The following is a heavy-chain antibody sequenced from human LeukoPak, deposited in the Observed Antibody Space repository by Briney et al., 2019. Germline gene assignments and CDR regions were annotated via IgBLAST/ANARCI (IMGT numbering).Heavy chain of an antibody. CDR2: ISSSSSYI. Sequence: GGSLRLSCAASGFTFSSYSMNWVRQAPGKGLEWVSSISSSSSYIYYADSVKGRFTISRDNAKNSLYLQMNSLRAEDTAVYYCARDDHRGYSYGYGDYWGQGTLVTVSS. J-gene: IGHJ4*02. V-gene: IGHV3-21*01. CDR1: GFTFSSYS. CDR3: ARDDHRGYSYGYGDY. D-gene: IGHD5-18*01.